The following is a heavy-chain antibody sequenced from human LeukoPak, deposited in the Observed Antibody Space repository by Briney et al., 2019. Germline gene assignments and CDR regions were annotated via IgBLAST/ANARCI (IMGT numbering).Heavy chain of an antibody. Sequence: GGSLRLSCAASGFTFSSYWMHWVRQAPGKGLVWVAHITSDGSSTTYADSVKGRFTISRDNANNLLYLQMNSLRAEDTAVYYCARVVAAMGGIDYWGQGTLVTVSS. CDR1: GFTFSSYW. J-gene: IGHJ4*02. CDR2: ITSDGSST. CDR3: ARVVAAMGGIDY. D-gene: IGHD2-21*02. V-gene: IGHV3-74*01.